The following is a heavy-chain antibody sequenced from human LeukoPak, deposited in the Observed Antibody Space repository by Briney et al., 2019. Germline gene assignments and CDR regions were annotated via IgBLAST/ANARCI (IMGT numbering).Heavy chain of an antibody. CDR2: IYYSGST. V-gene: IGHV4-61*08. J-gene: IGHJ4*02. CDR3: ARDLASSTQY. Sequence: SQTLSLTCAVSGGSISSGGYSWSWIRQPPGKGLEWIGYIYYSGSTNYNPSLKSRVTISVDTSKNQFSLKLSSVTAADTAVYYCARDLASSTQYWGQGTLVTVSS. D-gene: IGHD2-2*01. CDR1: GGSISSGGYS.